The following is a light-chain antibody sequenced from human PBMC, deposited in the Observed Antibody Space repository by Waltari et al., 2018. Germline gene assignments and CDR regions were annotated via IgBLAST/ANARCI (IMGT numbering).Light chain of an antibody. Sequence: NFMLTQPHSVPQSPGKTVTISCTGSSCTMAGYHVHLYQERPGSPPPTVISEDTQRPSGVPDRFSGSIDSSSNSASLTISGLNTEDEADYYCQSYDSNYVIFGGGTKLTVL. J-gene: IGLJ2*01. V-gene: IGLV6-57*02. CDR3: QSYDSNYVI. CDR2: EDT. CDR1: SCTMAGYH.